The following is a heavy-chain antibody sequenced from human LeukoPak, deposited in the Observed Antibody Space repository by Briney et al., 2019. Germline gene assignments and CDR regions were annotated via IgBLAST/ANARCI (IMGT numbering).Heavy chain of an antibody. J-gene: IGHJ4*02. CDR2: IYSGDYDT. Sequence: GEALKISCKGSGYYFTKYWIGRIRQMPGKGLEGMVSIYSGDYDTRYSPSFQGQVTISAEKSISTAYLQWSSLKASDTAIYYCARGPQFRSGWYGHFDYWGQGSLVTVSS. CDR1: GYYFTKYW. CDR3: ARGPQFRSGWYGHFDY. V-gene: IGHV5-51*01. D-gene: IGHD6-19*01.